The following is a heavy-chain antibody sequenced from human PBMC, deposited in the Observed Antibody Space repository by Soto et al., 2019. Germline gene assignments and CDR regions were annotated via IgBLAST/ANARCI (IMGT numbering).Heavy chain of an antibody. Sequence: PGGSLSLSCEASGFTFSDYYMSWIRQAPGKGLEWVSYISSSGSTIYYADSVKGRFTISRDNAKNSLYLQMNSLRAEDTAVYYCARGQYYYDSSGYPGYWGQGTLVTVSS. V-gene: IGHV3-11*01. D-gene: IGHD3-22*01. J-gene: IGHJ4*02. CDR2: ISSSGSTI. CDR1: GFTFSDYY. CDR3: ARGQYYYDSSGYPGY.